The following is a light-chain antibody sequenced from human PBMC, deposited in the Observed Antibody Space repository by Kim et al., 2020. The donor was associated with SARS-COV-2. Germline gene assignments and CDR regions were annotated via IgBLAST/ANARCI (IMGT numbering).Light chain of an antibody. J-gene: IGKJ4*01. CDR2: AVS. CDR1: QGVGKY. V-gene: IGKV3-11*01. CDR3: QHHTSWPLS. Sequence: LSPGERATLSCRASQGVGKYLAWHQQKPGQAPRLPIYAVSSRATGIPARFSGSGSGTDFILTISSLEPEDFAVYYCQHHTSWPLSFGGGTKVDIK.